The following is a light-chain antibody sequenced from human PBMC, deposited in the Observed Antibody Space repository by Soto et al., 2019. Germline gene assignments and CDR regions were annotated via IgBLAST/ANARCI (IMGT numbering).Light chain of an antibody. J-gene: IGKJ1*01. CDR3: QQYNNWPRT. Sequence: EIVMTQSPATLSVSPGERATLSCRASQSVSSSLAWYQQTPGQAPRLVIYGASTRATGIPARFSGTGSGTEFTLTISSLQSEDFAVYYCQQYNNWPRTFGQGTKVDIK. CDR1: QSVSSS. CDR2: GAS. V-gene: IGKV3-15*01.